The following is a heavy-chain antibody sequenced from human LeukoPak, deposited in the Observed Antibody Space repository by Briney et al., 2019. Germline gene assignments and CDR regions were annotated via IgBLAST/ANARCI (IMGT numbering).Heavy chain of an antibody. CDR1: GGSFSGYY. V-gene: IGHV4-34*01. CDR3: ARGARIVVVPAAKRFDP. D-gene: IGHD2-2*01. CDR2: INHSGST. J-gene: IGHJ5*02. Sequence: PSETLSLTCAVYGGSFSGYYWSWLRQPPGKGREWFGEINHSGSTNYNPSLKSRVTISVDTSKNQFSLKLSSVTAADTAVYYCARGARIVVVPAAKRFDPWGQGTLVTVSS.